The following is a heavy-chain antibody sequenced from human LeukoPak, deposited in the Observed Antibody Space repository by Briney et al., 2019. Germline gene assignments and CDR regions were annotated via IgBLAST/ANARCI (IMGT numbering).Heavy chain of an antibody. D-gene: IGHD1-26*01. J-gene: IGHJ4*02. CDR3: ARGQGAADY. Sequence: SETLSLTCAVSGGSISSRNWWGWVRQPPGKGLEWIGEISRTGDIDYDPSVRSRATISLDKPKSQFSLRLTSLTSADTAVYYCARGQGAADYWGQGILVIVSS. CDR2: ISRTGDI. CDR1: GGSISSRNW. V-gene: IGHV4-4*02.